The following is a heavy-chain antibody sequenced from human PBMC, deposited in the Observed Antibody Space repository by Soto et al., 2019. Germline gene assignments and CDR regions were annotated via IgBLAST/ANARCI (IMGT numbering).Heavy chain of an antibody. CDR2: INHSGST. Sequence: SETLSLTCAVYGGSFSGYYWSWIRQPPGKGLEWIGEINHSGSTNYNPSLKSRVTISVDTSKNQFSLKLSSVTAADTAVYYCARALRSFKSRIAAAGYFDYWGQGTLVTVSS. V-gene: IGHV4-34*01. D-gene: IGHD6-13*01. J-gene: IGHJ4*02. CDR1: GGSFSGYY. CDR3: ARALRSFKSRIAAAGYFDY.